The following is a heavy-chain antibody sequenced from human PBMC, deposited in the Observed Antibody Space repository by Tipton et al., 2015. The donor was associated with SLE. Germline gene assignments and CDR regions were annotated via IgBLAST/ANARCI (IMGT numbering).Heavy chain of an antibody. V-gene: IGHV4-28*01. CDR2: IYYSGST. Sequence: LRLSCTVSGYSISSSNWWGWIRQPPGKGLAWIGYIYYSGSTYYNPTLKSRVTMSVDTSKNQFSLKLSSVTAVDTAVYYCARKHQGAFDIWGQGTMVTVSS. CDR3: ARKHQGAFDI. CDR1: GYSISSSNW. J-gene: IGHJ3*02.